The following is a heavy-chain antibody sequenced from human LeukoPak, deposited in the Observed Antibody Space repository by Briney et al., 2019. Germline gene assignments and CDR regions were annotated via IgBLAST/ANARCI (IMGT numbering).Heavy chain of an antibody. J-gene: IGHJ4*02. CDR2: ISGSGGST. D-gene: IGHD2-21*02. Sequence: GGSLRLSCAASGFTFSSYGMSWVRQAPGKGLEWVSAISGSGGSTYYADSVKGRFTISRDNSKNTLYLQMNSLRAEDTAMYYCARDNYCGGDCYYAYWGQGTLVTVSS. CDR3: ARDNYCGGDCYYAY. V-gene: IGHV3-23*01. CDR1: GFTFSSYG.